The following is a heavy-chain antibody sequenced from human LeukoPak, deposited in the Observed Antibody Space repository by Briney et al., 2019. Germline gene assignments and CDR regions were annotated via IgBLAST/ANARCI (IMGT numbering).Heavy chain of an antibody. V-gene: IGHV3-15*01. CDR2: FKSKTDGGAT. CDR1: GFPFSKAW. D-gene: IGHD6-6*01. CDR3: TSDRGIAARPLFDR. Sequence: PGVSLRLSCTGSGFPFSKAWMSWVRQAPGEGLEWLGRFKSKTDGGATDYAAPVKGRFSLSRDDSKNTLYLQMNSLKIEDTAVYYCTSDRGIAARPLFDRWGQGTLVTVSS. J-gene: IGHJ4*02.